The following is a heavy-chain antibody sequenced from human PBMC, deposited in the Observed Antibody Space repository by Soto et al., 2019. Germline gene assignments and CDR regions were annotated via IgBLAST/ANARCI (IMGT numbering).Heavy chain of an antibody. CDR3: AKNYDFWSGYYTDYYYYYGMEV. D-gene: IGHD3-3*01. CDR2: ISGSGGST. CDR1: GFIFSSYA. V-gene: IGHV3-23*01. Sequence: RLSCAASGFIFSSYAMSWVRQAPGKGLGWVSTISGSGGSTYYADSVKGRFTISRDNSKNTLYLQVNRLRAEDTAVYYCAKNYDFWSGYYTDYYYYYGMEVWGEGTKVTVSS. J-gene: IGHJ6*04.